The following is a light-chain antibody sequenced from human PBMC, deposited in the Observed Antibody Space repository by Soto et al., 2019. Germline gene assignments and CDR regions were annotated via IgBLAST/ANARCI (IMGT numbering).Light chain of an antibody. CDR1: QAIDSW. J-gene: IGKJ1*01. CDR3: QQTLSFPPT. Sequence: DIQMTQSPSSVSASVGDRVTITCLASQAIDSWLAWYQQKPGEAAKLLIFTGSLLHSGVPPRFSGSGSGTDFTLTISSLQPEDFATYYCQQTLSFPPTFGQGTKVDIK. V-gene: IGKV1-12*01. CDR2: TGS.